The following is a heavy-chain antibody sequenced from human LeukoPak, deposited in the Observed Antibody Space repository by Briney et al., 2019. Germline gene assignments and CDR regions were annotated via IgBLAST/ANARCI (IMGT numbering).Heavy chain of an antibody. Sequence: SETLSPTCTVSGGSISSYYWSWIRQPPGKGLEWIGYIYYSGSTNYNPSLKSRVTISVDTSKNQFSLKLSSVTAADTAVYYCARALPGIAAAGPFDYWGQGTLVTVSS. CDR2: IYYSGST. J-gene: IGHJ4*02. CDR3: ARALPGIAAAGPFDY. CDR1: GGSISSYY. V-gene: IGHV4-59*01. D-gene: IGHD6-13*01.